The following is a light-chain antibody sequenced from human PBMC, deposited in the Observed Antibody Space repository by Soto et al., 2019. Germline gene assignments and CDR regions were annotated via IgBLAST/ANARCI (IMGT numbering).Light chain of an antibody. CDR1: SSDVGGYNF. V-gene: IGLV2-14*01. CDR3: SSYTTSSTRV. Sequence: QSVLTQPASVSGSPGQSITISCTGSSSDVGGYNFVSWYQHHPGKAPQLMIYEVTDRPSGVSNRFSGSKSGNTASLTISGLQAEDEADYYCSSYTTSSTRVFGTGTKVTVL. CDR2: EVT. J-gene: IGLJ1*01.